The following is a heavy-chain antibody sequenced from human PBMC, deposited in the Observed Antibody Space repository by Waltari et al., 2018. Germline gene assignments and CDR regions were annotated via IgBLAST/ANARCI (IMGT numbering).Heavy chain of an antibody. CDR2: INHSGST. J-gene: IGHJ4*02. Sequence: QVQLQQWGAGLLKPSETLSLTCAVYGGSFSGYYWSWIRQPPGKGLEWIGEINHSGSTNYNPSLKSRVTISVDTSKSQFSRKLSSGTAADTAVYYCAGGGSYGDFDYWGQGTLVTVSS. CDR1: GGSFSGYY. D-gene: IGHD1-26*01. V-gene: IGHV4-34*01. CDR3: AGGGSYGDFDY.